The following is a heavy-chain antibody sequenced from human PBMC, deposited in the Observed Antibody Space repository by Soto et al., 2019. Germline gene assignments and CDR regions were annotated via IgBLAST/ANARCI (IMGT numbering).Heavy chain of an antibody. D-gene: IGHD4-17*01. J-gene: IGHJ6*02. CDR1: GGSISSYY. Sequence: SETLSLTCTVSGGSISSYYWSWIRQPPGKGLEWIGYIYYSGSTNYNPSLKSRVTISVDTSKNQFSLKLSSVTAADTAVYYCARFYGDYDYYGMDVCGQGTTVTVSS. CDR3: ARFYGDYDYYGMDV. CDR2: IYYSGST. V-gene: IGHV4-59*01.